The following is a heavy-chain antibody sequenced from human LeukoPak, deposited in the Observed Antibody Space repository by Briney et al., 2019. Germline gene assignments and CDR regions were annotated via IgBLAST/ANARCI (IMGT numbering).Heavy chain of an antibody. J-gene: IGHJ3*02. CDR3: ARDQYDFWSGYHDDAFDI. Sequence: ASVKVSCKTSGYTFTTYYTHWVRQAPGQGLEWMGIINPSGGSTSYAQKSQGRVTMTRDMSTSTVYMELSSLRSEDTAVYYCARDQYDFWSGYHDDAFDIWGQGTMVTVSS. V-gene: IGHV1-46*01. CDR1: GYTFTTYY. CDR2: INPSGGST. D-gene: IGHD3-3*01.